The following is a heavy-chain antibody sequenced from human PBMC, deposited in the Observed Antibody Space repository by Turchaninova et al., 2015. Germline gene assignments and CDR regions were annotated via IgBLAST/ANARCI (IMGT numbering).Heavy chain of an antibody. CDR1: GYAISGGYY. D-gene: IGHD4/OR15-4a*01. Sequence: QVQLQESGPGLVKTSETLSLTCAVSGYAISGGYYWGWIRQPPGRGREWIGSLYYSGGTSYNPSFKSRLTISVDTSKNQFSLKLSSVTAADTAVYYCARPGASLGFDYWGQGTLVTVSS. CDR2: LYYSGGT. CDR3: ARPGASLGFDY. J-gene: IGHJ4*02. V-gene: IGHV4-38-2*01.